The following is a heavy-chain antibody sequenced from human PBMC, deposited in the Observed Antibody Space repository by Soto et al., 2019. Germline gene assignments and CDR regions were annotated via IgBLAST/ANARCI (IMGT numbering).Heavy chain of an antibody. CDR3: ATQLYISAWYTFDY. D-gene: IGHD6-19*01. CDR1: GGTFSSYA. CDR2: IIPIFGTA. Sequence: QVQLVQSGAEVKKPGSSVKVSCKASGGTFSSYAISWVRQAPGQGLEWMGGIIPIFGTANYAQKFQGRVTINADESTSTAYMELSILRSEDTCLPTCATQLYISAWYTFDYWGQGTLVTVSS. V-gene: IGHV1-69*12. J-gene: IGHJ4*02.